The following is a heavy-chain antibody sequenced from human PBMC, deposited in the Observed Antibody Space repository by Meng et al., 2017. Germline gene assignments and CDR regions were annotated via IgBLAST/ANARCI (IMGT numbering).Heavy chain of an antibody. CDR1: GVTLSSYG. D-gene: IGHD6-19*01. V-gene: IGHV3-33*01. CDR2: IWYDGSNN. CDR3: ARDQSSGWPFDY. J-gene: IGHJ4*02. Sequence: GQLVGSGGGLVQPWGSLSLACAASGVTLSSYGMHWVRQAPGKGLEWVAVIWYDGSNNYYADAVKGRFTISRDNSKNTLYLQMNSLRAEDTAVYYCARDQSSGWPFDYWGQGTLVTVSS.